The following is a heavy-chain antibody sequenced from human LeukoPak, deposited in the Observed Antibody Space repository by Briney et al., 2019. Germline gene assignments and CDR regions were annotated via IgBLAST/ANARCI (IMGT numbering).Heavy chain of an antibody. CDR2: ISSTSSTI. D-gene: IGHD6-13*01. V-gene: IGHV3-48*04. Sequence: RGSLRLSCAASGFTFTYYTMNWVRQAPGKGLEWVSYISSTSSTIHYADSVRGRFTISRDNAKNSLYLQMNSLRAEDTAVYYCATSIAAAGTLDYWGQGILVTVSS. CDR3: ATSIAAAGTLDY. J-gene: IGHJ4*02. CDR1: GFTFTYYT.